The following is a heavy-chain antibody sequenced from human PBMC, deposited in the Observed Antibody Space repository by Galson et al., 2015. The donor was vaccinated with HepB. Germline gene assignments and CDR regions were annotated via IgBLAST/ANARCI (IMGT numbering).Heavy chain of an antibody. D-gene: IGHD3-22*01. V-gene: IGHV3-23*01. CDR3: AKGFYDPSGYSPLNWFAP. CDR2: ISGSGGSK. J-gene: IGHJ5*02. Sequence: SLRLSCAASGFTFSSYAMSWVRQAPGKGLEWVSAISGSGGSKNYADSVKGRFTISRDNSKNTLYLQMNSLRADDTAVYYCAKGFYDPSGYSPLNWFAPWGQGSLVTVSS. CDR1: GFTFSSYA.